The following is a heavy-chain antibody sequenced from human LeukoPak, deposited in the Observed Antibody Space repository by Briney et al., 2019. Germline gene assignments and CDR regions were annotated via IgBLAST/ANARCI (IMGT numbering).Heavy chain of an antibody. CDR1: GGSISSGGYY. CDR2: IYYSGST. J-gene: IGHJ5*02. Sequence: MTSETLSLTCTVSGGSISSGGYYWSWIRQHPGKGLEWIGYIYYSGSTYYNPSLKSRVTISVDTSKNQFSLKLSSVTAADTAVYCCARDRKYCSSTSCYKGENWFDPWGQGTLVTVSS. V-gene: IGHV4-31*03. CDR3: ARDRKYCSSTSCYKGENWFDP. D-gene: IGHD2-2*02.